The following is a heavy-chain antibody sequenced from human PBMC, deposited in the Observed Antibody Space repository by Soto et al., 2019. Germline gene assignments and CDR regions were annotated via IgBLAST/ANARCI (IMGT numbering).Heavy chain of an antibody. D-gene: IGHD3-9*01. CDR2: INHSGST. CDR1: GGSFSCYY. J-gene: IGHJ4*02. Sequence: SETLSLTCAVYGGSFSCYYWSWIRQPPGKGLEWIGEINHSGSTNYNPSLKSRVTISVDTSKNQSSLKLSSVTAADTAVYYCARDYGLRYFDWLPLFDWGQGTLVTVSS. CDR3: ARDYGLRYFDWLPLFD. V-gene: IGHV4-34*01.